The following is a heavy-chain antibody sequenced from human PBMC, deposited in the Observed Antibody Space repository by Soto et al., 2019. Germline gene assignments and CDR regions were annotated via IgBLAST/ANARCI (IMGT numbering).Heavy chain of an antibody. CDR1: GGTISSWY. Sequence: QVQLQESGPGLVKPSETLSLTCTVSGGTISSWYWSWIRQPPGKGLEWIGYIYYSGSTNCNPSLKLRVTLSVDTSKNQFSLKLSSVTAADTAVYYCARRYGSAIDYWGQGTLVTVSS. D-gene: IGHD1-26*01. J-gene: IGHJ4*02. CDR2: IYYSGST. CDR3: ARRYGSAIDY. V-gene: IGHV4-59*08.